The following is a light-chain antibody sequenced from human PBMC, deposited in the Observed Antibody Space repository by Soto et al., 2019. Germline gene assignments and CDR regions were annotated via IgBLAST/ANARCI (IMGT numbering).Light chain of an antibody. Sequence: DVVMTQSPLSLPVTLGQPASISCRSSHSLVYSDGIAYLNWFHQRPGQSPRRLIYKVSYRDSGVPDRFSGSGSGTDVTLKISRVEAEDVGIYYCMQGTHWPPYTFGQGTKLEIK. CDR2: KVS. J-gene: IGKJ2*01. CDR3: MQGTHWPPYT. V-gene: IGKV2-30*01. CDR1: HSLVYSDGIAY.